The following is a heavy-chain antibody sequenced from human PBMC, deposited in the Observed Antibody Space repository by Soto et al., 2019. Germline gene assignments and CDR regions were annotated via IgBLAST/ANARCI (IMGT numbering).Heavy chain of an antibody. D-gene: IGHD6-19*01. J-gene: IGHJ4*02. CDR2: VNAYNGNT. CDR1: GYTFTSYG. Sequence: QVQLVQSGAEVKKPGASVKVSCKASGYTFTSYGISWVRQAPGQGLEWMGWVNAYNGNTNYAQKFQGRVTMTADTCTSTAYLELRSLRSDDTAVYYCAREAVSGRTGFDYWGQGTLVTVS. V-gene: IGHV1-18*01. CDR3: AREAVSGRTGFDY.